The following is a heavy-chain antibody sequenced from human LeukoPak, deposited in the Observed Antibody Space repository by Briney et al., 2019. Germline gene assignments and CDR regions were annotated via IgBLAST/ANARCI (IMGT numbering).Heavy chain of an antibody. J-gene: IGHJ2*01. CDR2: IYTSGSI. D-gene: IGHD1-26*01. CDR1: GGSISSYY. CDR3: ARERAYGWEPLPRYFDL. V-gene: IGHV4-4*07. Sequence: PSETLSLTCTVSGGSISSYYWSWIRQPAGKGLEWIGRIYTSGSINYNPSLKSRVTMSGDTSKKQFSLKLTSVTAADTAVYYCARERAYGWEPLPRYFDLWGRGTLVTVSS.